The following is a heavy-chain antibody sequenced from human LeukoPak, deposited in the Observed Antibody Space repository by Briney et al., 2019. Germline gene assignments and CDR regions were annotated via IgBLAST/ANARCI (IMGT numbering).Heavy chain of an antibody. V-gene: IGHV3-23*01. CDR1: GFTFSSYG. CDR2: ITGSGGYT. J-gene: IGHJ4*02. Sequence: GGSLRLSCAASGFTFSSYGMSWVRQAPGKGLEWVSAITGSGGYTYYADSVKGRFTISRDNSKNTLYLQMNSLRAEDTAVYYCAKAYYDILTGYYRGTSDYWGQGTLVTVSS. D-gene: IGHD3-9*01. CDR3: AKAYYDILTGYYRGTSDY.